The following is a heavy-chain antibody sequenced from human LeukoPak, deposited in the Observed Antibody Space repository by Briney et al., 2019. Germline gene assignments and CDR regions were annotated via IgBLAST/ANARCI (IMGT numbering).Heavy chain of an antibody. Sequence: SETLSLTCAVYGGSFSGYYWSWIRQPPGKGLEWTGEINHSGSTNYNPSLKSRVTISVDTSKNQFSLKLGSVTAADTAVYYCGRDNWNGDWFDPWGQGTLVTVSS. J-gene: IGHJ5*02. CDR1: GGSFSGYY. V-gene: IGHV4-34*01. CDR3: GRDNWNGDWFDP. CDR2: INHSGST. D-gene: IGHD1-20*01.